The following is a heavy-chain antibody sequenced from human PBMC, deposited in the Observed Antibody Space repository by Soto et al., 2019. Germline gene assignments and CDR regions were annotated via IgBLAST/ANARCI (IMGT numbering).Heavy chain of an antibody. Sequence: QLQLQESGPGLVKPSETLSLTCTVSGGSISSSSYYWGWIRQPPGKGLEWIGSIYYSGSTYYNPSLKSRVTISVDTSKNQFSLKLSSVTAADTAVYYCASGERGTILPWGSYRYPGGSFDYWGQGTLVTVSS. D-gene: IGHD3-16*02. J-gene: IGHJ4*02. CDR2: IYYSGST. V-gene: IGHV4-39*01. CDR3: ASGERGTILPWGSYRYPGGSFDY. CDR1: GGSISSSSYY.